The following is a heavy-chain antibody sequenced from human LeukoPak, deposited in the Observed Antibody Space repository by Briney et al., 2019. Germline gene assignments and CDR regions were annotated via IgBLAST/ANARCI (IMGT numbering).Heavy chain of an antibody. V-gene: IGHV4-4*02. CDR2: VHLSGRT. J-gene: IGHJ4*02. D-gene: IGHD3-22*01. CDR3: ARQSISGSSLSYFDY. Sequence: SSETLSLTCGVSGGSISSTNWWTWVRQPPGEGLEWIGEVHLSGRTNYNPSLESRVTMSVDMSENHISLKLTSVTAADTAVYYCARQSISGSSLSYFDYWGQGALVNVSS. CDR1: GGSISSTNW.